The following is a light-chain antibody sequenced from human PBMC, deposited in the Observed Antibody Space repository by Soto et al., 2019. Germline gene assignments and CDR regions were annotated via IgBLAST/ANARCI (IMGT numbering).Light chain of an antibody. CDR1: SSDIGAYNY. J-gene: IGLJ1*01. CDR3: SSYSSAIAFV. V-gene: IGLV2-14*01. Sequence: QSALTQPASVSGSPGQSITISCTGTSSDIGAYNYVSWYQQHPGKAPKLMIYEVTNRPSGISNRFSGSRSGNTASLSISGLQAEDEVDYYCSSYSSAIAFVFGTGTKLTVL. CDR2: EVT.